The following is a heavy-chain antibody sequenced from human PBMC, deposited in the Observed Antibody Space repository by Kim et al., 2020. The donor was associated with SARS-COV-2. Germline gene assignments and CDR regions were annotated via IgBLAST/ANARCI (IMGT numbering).Heavy chain of an antibody. J-gene: IGHJ5*02. V-gene: IGHV1-3*01. Sequence: ASVKVSCKASGYTFTSYAMHWVRQAPGQRLEWMGWINAGNGNTKYSQKFQGRVTITRDTSASTAYMELSSLRSEDTAVYYCARAGDYYDSSGYYTTFAWGQGTLVTVSS. D-gene: IGHD3-22*01. CDR2: INAGNGNT. CDR1: GYTFTSYA. CDR3: ARAGDYYDSSGYYTTFA.